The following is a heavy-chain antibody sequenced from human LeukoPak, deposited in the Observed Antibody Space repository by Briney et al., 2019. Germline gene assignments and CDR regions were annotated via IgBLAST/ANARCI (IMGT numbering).Heavy chain of an antibody. CDR2: INHSGST. CDR3: ARLITGTTTAFDI. Sequence: SETLSLTCAVYGGSFSGYYWSWIRQPPGKGLEWIGEINHSGSTNYNPSLKSRVAISVDTSKNQFSLKLSSVTAADTAVYYCARLITGTTTAFDIWGQGTMVTVSS. CDR1: GGSFSGYY. V-gene: IGHV4-34*01. D-gene: IGHD1-7*01. J-gene: IGHJ3*02.